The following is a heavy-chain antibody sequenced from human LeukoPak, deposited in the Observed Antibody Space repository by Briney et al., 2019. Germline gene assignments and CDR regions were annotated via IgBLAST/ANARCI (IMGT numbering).Heavy chain of an antibody. J-gene: IGHJ4*02. V-gene: IGHV4-39*01. CDR2: IYYSGST. CDR1: GGSISSSCYY. Sequence: PSETLSLTCTVSGGSISSSCYYWGWIRQPPGKGLEWIGSIYYSGSTYYNPSLKSRVTISVDTSKNQFSLKLSSVTAADTAVYYCARHPRSLLTWSLFDYWGQGTLVTVSS. D-gene: IGHD2-15*01. CDR3: ARHPRSLLTWSLFDY.